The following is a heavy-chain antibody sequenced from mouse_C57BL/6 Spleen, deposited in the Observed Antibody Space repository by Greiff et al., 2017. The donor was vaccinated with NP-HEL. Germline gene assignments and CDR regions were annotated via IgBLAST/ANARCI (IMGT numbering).Heavy chain of an antibody. J-gene: IGHJ4*01. V-gene: IGHV2-5*01. CDR3: AKTLGYYYGSSYEAMDY. CDR1: GFSLTSYG. CDR2: IWRGGST. D-gene: IGHD1-1*01. Sequence: QVQLKQSGPGLVQPSQSLSITCTVSGFSLTSYGVHWVRQSPGKGLEWLGVIWRGGSTDYNAAFMSRLSITKDNSKSQVFFKMNSLQADDTAIYYCAKTLGYYYGSSYEAMDYWGQGTSVTVSS.